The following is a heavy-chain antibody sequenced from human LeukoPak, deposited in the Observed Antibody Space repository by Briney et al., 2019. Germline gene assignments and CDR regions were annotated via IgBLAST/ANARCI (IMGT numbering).Heavy chain of an antibody. CDR1: GGSFSGYY. CDR3: ARTKQQLADYYYYYYMDV. D-gene: IGHD6-13*01. CDR2: INHSGST. Sequence: PSETLSLTCAVYGGSFSGYYWSWIRQPPGKGLEWIGEINHSGSTNYNPSLKSRVTISVDASKNQFSLKLSSVTAADTAVYYCARTKQQLADYYYYYYMDVWGKGTTVTVSS. J-gene: IGHJ6*03. V-gene: IGHV4-34*01.